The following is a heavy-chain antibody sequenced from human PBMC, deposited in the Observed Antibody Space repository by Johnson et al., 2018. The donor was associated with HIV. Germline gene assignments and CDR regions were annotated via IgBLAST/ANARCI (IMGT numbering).Heavy chain of an antibody. D-gene: IGHD4/OR15-4a*01. V-gene: IGHV3-30*04. CDR1: GFTFSSYA. J-gene: IGHJ3*02. CDR3: ARVGANFDAFDI. CDR2: ISYDGSIK. Sequence: QVQLVESGGGVVQPGRSLRLSCAASGFTFSSYAMHWVRQAPGKGLEWVAVISYDGSIKYYGDSVKGRFTISRDNSKNTLYLQMNSLRVEDPAVYYCARVGANFDAFDIWGQGTMVTVSS.